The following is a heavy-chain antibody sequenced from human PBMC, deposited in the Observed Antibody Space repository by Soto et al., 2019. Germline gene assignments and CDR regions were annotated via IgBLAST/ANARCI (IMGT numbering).Heavy chain of an antibody. J-gene: IGHJ4*02. Sequence: PGGSLRLSCAASGFSFSNYAMNWVRQAPGKGLEWVSGISGGGGGTFFGDSVKGRFIISRDNSRNTLYFQLNSLKAEDTAFFYCAKATGAPRGGGYYFDYWGQGTLVTVSS. V-gene: IGHV3-23*01. CDR2: ISGGGGGT. CDR3: AKATGAPRGGGYYFDY. D-gene: IGHD3-10*01. CDR1: GFSFSNYA.